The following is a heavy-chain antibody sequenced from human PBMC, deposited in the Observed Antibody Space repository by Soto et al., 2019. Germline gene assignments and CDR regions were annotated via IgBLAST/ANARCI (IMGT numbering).Heavy chain of an antibody. Sequence: GGSLRLSCAASGFTFSSYAMHWVRQAPGKGLEWVAVISYDGSNKYYADSVKGRFTISRDNSKNTLYLQMNSLRAEDTAVYYCARDQSRITIFGVEKYYFDYWGQGTLVTVSS. CDR3: ARDQSRITIFGVEKYYFDY. CDR1: GFTFSSYA. D-gene: IGHD3-3*01. CDR2: ISYDGSNK. J-gene: IGHJ4*02. V-gene: IGHV3-30-3*01.